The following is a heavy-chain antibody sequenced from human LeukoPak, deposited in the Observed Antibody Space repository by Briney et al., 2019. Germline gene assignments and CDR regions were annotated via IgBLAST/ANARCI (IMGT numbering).Heavy chain of an antibody. Sequence: GGSLRLSCAASGFTFSSYSMNWVRQAPGKGLEWVSSISSSSSYIYYADSVKGRFTISRDNAKNSLYLQMNSLRAEDTAVYYCAGEVCSSTSCYYYNAFDIWGQGTMVTVSS. V-gene: IGHV3-21*01. J-gene: IGHJ3*02. CDR1: GFTFSSYS. CDR3: AGEVCSSTSCYYYNAFDI. CDR2: ISSSSSYI. D-gene: IGHD2-2*01.